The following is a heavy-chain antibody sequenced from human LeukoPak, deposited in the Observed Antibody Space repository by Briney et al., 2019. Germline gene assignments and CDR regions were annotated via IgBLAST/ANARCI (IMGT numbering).Heavy chain of an antibody. D-gene: IGHD6-13*01. CDR3: AKDYSSSWSLAYYFDY. J-gene: IGHJ4*02. V-gene: IGHV3-23*01. CDR2: IRGSVGST. Sequence: GGSLRLSCAPSGFTFSSYAMSWGRQAPGEGLEWVSAIRGSVGSTYYADSVKGRFTISRDNSKNTLYLQMNSLRAEDTAVYYCAKDYSSSWSLAYYFDYWGQGTLVTVSS. CDR1: GFTFSSYA.